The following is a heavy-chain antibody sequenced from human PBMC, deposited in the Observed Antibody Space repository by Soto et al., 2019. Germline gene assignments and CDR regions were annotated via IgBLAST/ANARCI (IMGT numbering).Heavy chain of an antibody. CDR1: GYTFTSYA. J-gene: IGHJ6*02. Sequence: ASVKVSCKASGYTFTSYAMHWVLQAPGQRLERMGWINAGSTTYAQKFQGRVTMTRDTSTNTLYMELTSLTSGDTAVYYCARAGIAYCSSTTCFLYYYVMDVWGQGTTVTVSS. D-gene: IGHD2-2*01. V-gene: IGHV1-3*01. CDR2: INAGST. CDR3: ARAGIAYCSSTTCFLYYYVMDV.